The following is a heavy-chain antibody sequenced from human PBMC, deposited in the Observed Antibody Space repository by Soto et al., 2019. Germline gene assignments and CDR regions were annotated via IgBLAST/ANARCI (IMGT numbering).Heavy chain of an antibody. D-gene: IGHD3-3*01. CDR1: GFTFSSYS. Sequence: GGSLRLSCAASGFTFSSYSMNWVRQAPGKGLEWVSSISSSSSYIYYADSVKGRFTISRDNAKNSLYLQMNSLRAEDTAVYYCASTDFWSGSYYYMDVWGKGTTVTVSS. CDR2: ISSSSSYI. J-gene: IGHJ6*03. V-gene: IGHV3-21*01. CDR3: ASTDFWSGSYYYMDV.